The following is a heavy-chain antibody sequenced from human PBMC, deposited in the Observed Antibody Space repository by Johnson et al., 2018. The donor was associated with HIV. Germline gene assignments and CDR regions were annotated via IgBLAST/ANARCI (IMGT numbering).Heavy chain of an antibody. V-gene: IGHV3-30*02. CDR3: AKDLYYYGPDAFDI. D-gene: IGHD3-10*01. CDR1: GFPFITYG. J-gene: IGHJ3*02. Sequence: VQLVESGGGVVQPGGSLRLSCAASGFPFITYGMHWVRQAPGKGLEWVAFIRYDGNNKYYADPVKGRFTISRDNSNNTLYLQMNSLRAEDTAVYYCAKDLYYYGPDAFDIWGQGKMVTVSS. CDR2: IRYDGNNK.